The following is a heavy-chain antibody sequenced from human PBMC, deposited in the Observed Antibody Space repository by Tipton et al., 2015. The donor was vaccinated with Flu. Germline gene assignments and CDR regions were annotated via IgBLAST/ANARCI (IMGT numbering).Heavy chain of an antibody. D-gene: IGHD3-22*01. CDR1: GGSISSYY. V-gene: IGHV4-59*08. J-gene: IGHJ5*01. CDR3: ARFGRYYDSSGYPDS. Sequence: TLSLTCTVSGGSISSYYWSWIRQPPGKGLEWIGYIYYSGSTNYNPSLKSRVTISVDTSKNQFSLKLSSVTAADTAVYYCARFGRYYDSSGYPDSWGQGTLVTVSS. CDR2: IYYSGST.